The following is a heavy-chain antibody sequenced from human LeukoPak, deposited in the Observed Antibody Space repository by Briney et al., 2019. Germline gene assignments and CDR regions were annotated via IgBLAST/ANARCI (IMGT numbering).Heavy chain of an antibody. J-gene: IGHJ1*01. D-gene: IGHD3-10*01. V-gene: IGHV3-30*18. CDR2: ISHDESNK. CDR3: AKDRIVISFGDVSKH. CDR1: GFIFSGYG. Sequence: GGSLRPSCAASGFIFSGYGMHWVRQAPGKGLEWVALISHDESNKHYADSVKGRFTISRDNSKNTLYLQMNSLRVEDTAIYYCAKDRIVISFGDVSKHWGQGTLVTVSS.